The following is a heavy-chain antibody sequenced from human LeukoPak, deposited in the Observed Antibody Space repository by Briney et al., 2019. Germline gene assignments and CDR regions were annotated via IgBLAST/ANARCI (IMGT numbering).Heavy chain of an antibody. D-gene: IGHD3-16*01. J-gene: IGHJ4*02. CDR1: GFSFSGCG. V-gene: IGHV3-23*01. Sequence: GGSLRLSCAASGFSFSGCGMGWVRQAPGKGLEWVSTLSRTGDYTYYADSVEGRFSISRDNSKNTLYLQMASLRVEDTAIYYCAKLPAPGGDYVYFDSWGQGTLVTVSS. CDR3: AKLPAPGGDYVYFDS. CDR2: LSRTGDYT.